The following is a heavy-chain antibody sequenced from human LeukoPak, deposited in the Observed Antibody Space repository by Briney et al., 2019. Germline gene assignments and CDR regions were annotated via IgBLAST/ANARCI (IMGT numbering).Heavy chain of an antibody. CDR1: GFTFSSYG. D-gene: IGHD2-15*01. Sequence: GGSLRLSCAASGFTFSSYGMQWVRQAPGKGLEWVALIWYDGSNDYYGDSVKGRFTISRDNSKNTLYLQMNSLRAEDTAVYFCAKRGPDCSGGSCYSRYFDYWGQGTLVTVSS. CDR2: IWYDGSND. V-gene: IGHV3-33*06. CDR3: AKRGPDCSGGSCYSRYFDY. J-gene: IGHJ4*02.